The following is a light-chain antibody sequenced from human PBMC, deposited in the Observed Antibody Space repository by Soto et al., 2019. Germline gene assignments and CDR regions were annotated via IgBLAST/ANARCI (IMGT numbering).Light chain of an antibody. CDR1: HSISTN. Sequence: EIVMTQSPATLSVSPGERVTLSCRASHSISTNLAWYQHKPGQAPRLLIYGASTGATGVPARFSGSGSGTEFTLTVSSLDSEDFGTYYCQQYNNWPPITFGQGTRLEI. CDR2: GAS. V-gene: IGKV3-15*01. CDR3: QQYNNWPPIT. J-gene: IGKJ5*01.